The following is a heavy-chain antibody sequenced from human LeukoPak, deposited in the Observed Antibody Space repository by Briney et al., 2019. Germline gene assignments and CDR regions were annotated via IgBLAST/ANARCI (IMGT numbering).Heavy chain of an antibody. CDR1: GRSFSGYY. CDR3: ARDSSWAFDY. J-gene: IGHJ4*02. D-gene: IGHD6-13*01. CDR2: INHSGST. Sequence: SETLSLTCAVYGRSFSGYYWSWIRQPPGKGLEWIGEINHSGSTNYNPSLKSRVTISVDTSKNQFSLKLSSVTAADTAVYYCARDSSWAFDYWGQGTLVTVSS. V-gene: IGHV4-34*01.